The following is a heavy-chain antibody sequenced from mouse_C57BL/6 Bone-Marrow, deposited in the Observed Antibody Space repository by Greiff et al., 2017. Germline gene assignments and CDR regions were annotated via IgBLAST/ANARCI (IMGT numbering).Heavy chain of an antibody. Sequence: EVQGVESGGDLVKPGGSLKLSCAASGFTFSSYGMSWVRQTPDKRLEWVANISSGGSIIYYPDSVKGRFTISRDNAKNTLYLQMSSLKSEDTAMYYCARLGLRQFSYWCQGTLVTVSA. V-gene: IGHV5-6*01. D-gene: IGHD2-4*01. CDR2: ISSGGSII. CDR3: ARLGLRQFSY. J-gene: IGHJ3*01. CDR1: GFTFSSYG.